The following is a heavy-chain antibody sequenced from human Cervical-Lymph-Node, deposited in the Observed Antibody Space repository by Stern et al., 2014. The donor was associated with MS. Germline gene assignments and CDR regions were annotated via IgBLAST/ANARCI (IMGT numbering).Heavy chain of an antibody. CDR3: ARHFDWLLGAEDYGMDV. D-gene: IGHD3-9*01. CDR1: GGTFRSYG. J-gene: IGHJ6*02. V-gene: IGHV1-69*01. Sequence: VQLVQSVAEVKQPGSSVNVSCKASGGTFRSYGFSWVRQAPGQGLEWMGGIIPIFGVTNYEQKYQGRVTIIADESTNTVYMELSSLRSEDTAVYYCARHFDWLLGAEDYGMDVWGQGTTVTVSS. CDR2: IIPIFGVT.